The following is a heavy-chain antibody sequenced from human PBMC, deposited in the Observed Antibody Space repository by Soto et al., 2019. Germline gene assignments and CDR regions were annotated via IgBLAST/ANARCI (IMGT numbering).Heavy chain of an antibody. V-gene: IGHV1-3*01. CDR2: INVGDDKT. CDR3: ARAKYDYIWGSYHPFNQ. D-gene: IGHD3-16*02. CDR1: GKSFDNFA. Sequence: QVQLVQSGAEVKKPGASVRLSCKVSGKSFDNFAVHWVRQTPGQRPEWMGRINVGDDKTKYSEKFQGRVIVSYDTPATTASMELRALSSEDTAVYYCARAKYDYIWGSYHPFNQWAQGAQVTVAS. J-gene: IGHJ4*02.